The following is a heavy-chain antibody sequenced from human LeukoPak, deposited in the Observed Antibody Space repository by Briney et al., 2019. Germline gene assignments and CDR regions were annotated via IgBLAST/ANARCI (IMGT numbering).Heavy chain of an antibody. CDR2: ISGSGGST. Sequence: GGSLRLSCAASGFTFSSYAMSWVRQAPGKGLEWVSAISGSGGSTYYADSVKGRFTISRDNSKNTLYLQMNSLRAEDTAVYYCALYPRGFDWLLTRRDAFDIWGQGTMVTVSS. V-gene: IGHV3-23*01. D-gene: IGHD3-9*01. CDR3: ALYPRGFDWLLTRRDAFDI. J-gene: IGHJ3*02. CDR1: GFTFSSYA.